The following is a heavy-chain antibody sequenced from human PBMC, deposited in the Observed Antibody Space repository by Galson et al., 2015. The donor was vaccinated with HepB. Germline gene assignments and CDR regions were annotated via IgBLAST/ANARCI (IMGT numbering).Heavy chain of an antibody. CDR2: IKQDGSEK. Sequence: SLRLSCAASGFTFSSHWMSWARQTPGKGLEWVANIKQDGSEKYYVDSVKGRFTISRDNAKNSLYLQMSSLRAEDTAVYYCAREQDSSNWYGWFDPWGQGTLVTVSS. CDR1: GFTFSSHW. J-gene: IGHJ5*02. V-gene: IGHV3-7*03. D-gene: IGHD6-13*01. CDR3: AREQDSSNWYGWFDP.